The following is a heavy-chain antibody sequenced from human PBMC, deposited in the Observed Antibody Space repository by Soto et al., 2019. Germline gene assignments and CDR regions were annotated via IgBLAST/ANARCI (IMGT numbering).Heavy chain of an antibody. CDR3: ARGPSGWYGFDY. D-gene: IGHD6-19*01. CDR1: GFIISSNW. CDR2: INSDGSTT. Sequence: EVQLVESGGGLVQPGGSLRLSCADSGFIISSNWMHWVRQAPGTGLVWVSRINSDGSTTSDADSVKGRFTISRDNAKNTLYLQMNSLRAEDTAVYYCARGPSGWYGFDYWGQGTLVTVSS. V-gene: IGHV3-74*01. J-gene: IGHJ4*02.